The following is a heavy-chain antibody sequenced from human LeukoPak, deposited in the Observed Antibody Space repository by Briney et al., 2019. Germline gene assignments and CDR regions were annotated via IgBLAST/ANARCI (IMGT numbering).Heavy chain of an antibody. J-gene: IGHJ4*02. CDR2: ISYDGSNK. V-gene: IGHV3-30-3*01. CDR3: ARAFNHYDSSGYYGWWDY. D-gene: IGHD3-22*01. CDR1: GFTFSSYA. Sequence: GGSLRLSCAASGFTFSSYAMHWVRQAPGKGLEWVAVISYDGSNKYYADSVKGRFTISRDNSKNTLYLQMNSLRAEDTAVYYCARAFNHYDSSGYYGWWDYWGQGTLVTVSS.